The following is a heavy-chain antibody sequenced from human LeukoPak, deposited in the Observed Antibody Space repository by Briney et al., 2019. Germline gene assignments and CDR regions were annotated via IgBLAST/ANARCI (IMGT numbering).Heavy chain of an antibody. CDR3: AKDQSGILWFGESDAFDI. CDR1: GFTFSSYA. V-gene: IGHV3-23*01. J-gene: IGHJ3*02. D-gene: IGHD3-10*01. Sequence: GGSLRLSCAASGFTFSSYAMSWVRQAPGKGLEWVSAISGSGGSTYYADSVKGRFTISRDNSKNTLYLQMNSVRAEDTAVYYCAKDQSGILWFGESDAFDIWGQGTMVTVSS. CDR2: ISGSGGST.